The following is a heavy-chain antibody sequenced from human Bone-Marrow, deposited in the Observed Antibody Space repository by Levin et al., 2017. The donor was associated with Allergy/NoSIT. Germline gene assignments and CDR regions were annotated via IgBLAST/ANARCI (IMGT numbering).Heavy chain of an antibody. V-gene: IGHV1-69*13. CDR3: AREGSGGAGKVY. J-gene: IGHJ4*02. D-gene: IGHD6-13*01. CDR2: ITPIFGRT. CDR1: GGSFSTYD. Sequence: SVKVSCRASGGSFSTYDITWVRQAPGQGLEWVGGITPIFGRTLYAQKFQGRVTITADESTTTAYLELSSLKSEDTAVYYCAREGSGGAGKVYWGQGTLVTVSS.